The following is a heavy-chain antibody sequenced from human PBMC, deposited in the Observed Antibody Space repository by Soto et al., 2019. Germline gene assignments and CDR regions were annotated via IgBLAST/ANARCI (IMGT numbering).Heavy chain of an antibody. Sequence: QVQLVQSGAEVREAGAAVRVSCKTSGYIFTDHLIHWVRQSPGQRLQWVGWVHPDSGGTNVAQAFQDRVTMTADTSITTAYMDLARLRPDDTAIFYCARGAQGFFPVSGIYFYFDHWGQGTPVTVSS. D-gene: IGHD3-22*01. CDR2: VHPDSGGT. CDR1: GYIFTDHL. CDR3: ARGAQGFFPVSGIYFYFDH. V-gene: IGHV1-2*02. J-gene: IGHJ4*02.